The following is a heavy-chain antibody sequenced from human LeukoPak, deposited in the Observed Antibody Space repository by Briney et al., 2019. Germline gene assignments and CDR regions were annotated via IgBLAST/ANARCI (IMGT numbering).Heavy chain of an antibody. D-gene: IGHD6-13*01. CDR3: VKGVAAAGKNWFDP. Sequence: GGSLRLSCAASGFTFSSYAMSWVRQAPGKGLEWVSAISGSGGSTYYADSVKGRFTISRDNSKNTLYLQMNSLRAEDTAVYYCVKGVAAAGKNWFDPWGRGTLVTVSS. CDR2: ISGSGGST. CDR1: GFTFSSYA. V-gene: IGHV3-23*01. J-gene: IGHJ5*02.